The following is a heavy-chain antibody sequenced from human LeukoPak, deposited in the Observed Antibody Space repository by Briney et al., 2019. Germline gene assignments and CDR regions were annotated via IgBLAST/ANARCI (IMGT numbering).Heavy chain of an antibody. D-gene: IGHD6-19*01. V-gene: IGHV3-74*01. CDR2: INSDGSST. CDR1: GFTFRNSG. Sequence: GGSLRLSCAASGFTFRNSGMTWVRQAPGKGLVWVSRINSDGSSTSYADSVKGRFTISRDNAKNTLYLQMNSLRAEDTAVYYCASAVAGYGYFDYWGQGTLVTVSS. CDR3: ASAVAGYGYFDY. J-gene: IGHJ4*02.